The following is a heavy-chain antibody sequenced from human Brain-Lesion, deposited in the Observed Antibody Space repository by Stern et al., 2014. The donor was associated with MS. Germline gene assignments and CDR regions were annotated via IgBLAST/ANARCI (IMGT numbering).Heavy chain of an antibody. CDR3: ATTDCSGGSCRPI. D-gene: IGHD2-15*01. V-gene: IGHV5-10-1*03. CDR2: IDPSDSDT. CDR1: GFTFTNYW. J-gene: IGHJ4*02. Sequence: EVQLVESGAEVKKSGESLRISCKGSGFTFTNYWICWVRQMPGKGLEWMGKIDPSDSDTNYSPSFEGHVTISTDNSINTAYLQWSSLQASDTAIYYCATTDCSGGSCRPIWGQGTLVTVSS.